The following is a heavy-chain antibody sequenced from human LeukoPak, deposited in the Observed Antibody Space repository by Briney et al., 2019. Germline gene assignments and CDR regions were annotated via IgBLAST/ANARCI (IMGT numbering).Heavy chain of an antibody. CDR1: GFTFRDYH. Sequence: GGSLRLSCAASGFTFRDYHMNWVRQAPGKGLEWVSYITDSGSTIHYADSVNGRFTISRDNAKNSLYLQMNSLRAEDSAVYYCARSIGLTGGGVDVWGRGTTVTVSS. V-gene: IGHV3-11*01. CDR2: ITDSGSTI. CDR3: ARSIGLTGGGVDV. J-gene: IGHJ6*02. D-gene: IGHD3-9*01.